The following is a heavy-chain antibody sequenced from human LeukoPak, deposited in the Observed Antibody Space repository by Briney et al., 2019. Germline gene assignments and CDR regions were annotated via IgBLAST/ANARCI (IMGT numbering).Heavy chain of an antibody. CDR3: AKDVWWSVS. Sequence: PGRSLRLSCVASGFTFSNHAMTWVRQAPGKGLEWVSAISANGVDTFYAPSVKGRSTISRDNSKNTLYLQINSLRAEDTAIYYCAKDVWWSVSWGQGTLVTVSS. V-gene: IGHV3-23*01. D-gene: IGHD2-8*02. J-gene: IGHJ5*02. CDR2: ISANGVDT. CDR1: GFTFSNHA.